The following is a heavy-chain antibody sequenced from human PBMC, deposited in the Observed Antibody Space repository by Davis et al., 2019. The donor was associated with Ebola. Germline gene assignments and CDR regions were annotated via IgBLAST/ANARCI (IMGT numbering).Heavy chain of an antibody. CDR2: ISSSGSTI. Sequence: GESLKISCAASGFTFSDYYMSWIRQAPGKGLEWVSYISSSGSTIYYADSVKGRFTISRDNAKNSLYLQMNSLRAEDPAVYYCAKDRAQYSSGWLLYYYYGMDVWGQGTTVTVSS. CDR1: GFTFSDYY. D-gene: IGHD6-19*01. J-gene: IGHJ6*02. V-gene: IGHV3-11*04. CDR3: AKDRAQYSSGWLLYYYYGMDV.